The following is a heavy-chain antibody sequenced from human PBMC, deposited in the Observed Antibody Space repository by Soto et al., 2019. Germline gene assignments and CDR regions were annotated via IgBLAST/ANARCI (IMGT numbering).Heavy chain of an antibody. Sequence: GESLKISCKGSGYSFTSYWIGWVRQMPGKGLEWMGILYPGDSDTRYSPSFQGQVTISADKSISTAYLQWSSRKASDTAMYYCARPEDWPTYYFDYWGQGTLVTVSS. CDR2: LYPGDSDT. D-gene: IGHD3-9*01. CDR3: ARPEDWPTYYFDY. CDR1: GYSFTSYW. V-gene: IGHV5-51*01. J-gene: IGHJ4*02.